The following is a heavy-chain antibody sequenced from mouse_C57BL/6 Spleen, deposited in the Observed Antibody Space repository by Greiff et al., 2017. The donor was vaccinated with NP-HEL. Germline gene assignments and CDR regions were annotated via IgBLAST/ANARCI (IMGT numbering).Heavy chain of an antibody. CDR3: ARPGSSGYVRGYYAMDY. CDR2: ISSGSSTI. J-gene: IGHJ4*01. CDR1: GFTFSDYG. D-gene: IGHD3-2*02. Sequence: EVKLVESGGGLVKPGGSLKLSCAASGFTFSDYGMHWVRQAPEKGLEWVAYISSGSSTIYYADTVKGRFTISRDNAKNTLFLQMTSLRSEDTAMYYCARPGSSGYVRGYYAMDYWGQGTSVTVSS. V-gene: IGHV5-17*01.